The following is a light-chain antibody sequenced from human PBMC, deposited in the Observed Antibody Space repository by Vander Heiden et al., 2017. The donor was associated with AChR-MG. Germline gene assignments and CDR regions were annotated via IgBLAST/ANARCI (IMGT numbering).Light chain of an antibody. V-gene: IGKV1-9*01. CDR2: SVS. CDR3: QQLITYPIT. J-gene: IGKJ5*01. Sequence: IQLTQSPSSLSASVGDRVTITCRASQGLNSYLAWYQQKPGKAPKLLIYSVSTLQRGVPSRFSGSGSGTEFTLTISSLQPEDSATYYCQQLITYPITFGQGTRLEIK. CDR1: QGLNSY.